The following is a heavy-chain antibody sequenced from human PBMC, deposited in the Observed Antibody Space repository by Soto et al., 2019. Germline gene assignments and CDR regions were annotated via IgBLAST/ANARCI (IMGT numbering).Heavy chain of an antibody. V-gene: IGHV3-21*01. J-gene: IGHJ6*02. CDR2: ISSSSSYI. CDR1: GFTFSSYS. Sequence: EVQLVESGGGLVKPGGSLRLSCAASGFTFSSYSMNWVRQAPGKGLEWVSSISSSSSYIYYADSVKGRFTITRDNAKNSLYLQMNGLGAEDTAVDYCARDKGASSYYYYGMDVWGQGTTVTVSS. D-gene: IGHD3-16*02. CDR3: ARDKGASSYYYYGMDV.